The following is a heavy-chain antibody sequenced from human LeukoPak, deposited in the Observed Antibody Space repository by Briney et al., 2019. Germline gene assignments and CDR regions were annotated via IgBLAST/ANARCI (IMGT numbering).Heavy chain of an antibody. CDR3: TRDPLDYPGPFDAFDI. CDR1: GFIFTSYG. Sequence: GGSLRLSCAASGFIFTSYGMHWVRQAPGKGLEWVALVWYDGSEEFYADSVTGRFTISRDNSKNMLYLQMNTLRAEGTAVYYCTRDPLDYPGPFDAFDIWGQGTMVTVSS. D-gene: IGHD4-11*01. V-gene: IGHV3-33*01. CDR2: VWYDGSEE. J-gene: IGHJ3*02.